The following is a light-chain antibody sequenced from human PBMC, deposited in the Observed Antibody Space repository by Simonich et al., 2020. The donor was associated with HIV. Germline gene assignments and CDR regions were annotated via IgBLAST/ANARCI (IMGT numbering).Light chain of an antibody. Sequence: ASVGDRVTITCRASQSISNYLNWYQHKQGKAPKLLIYAASSCQSGVPSRFSGSGSGTDFTLTISSLQPEDFATYYCQQSSSTPHTFGQGTRLVIK. CDR2: AAS. J-gene: IGKJ2*01. V-gene: IGKV1-39*01. CDR3: QQSSSTPHT. CDR1: QSISNY.